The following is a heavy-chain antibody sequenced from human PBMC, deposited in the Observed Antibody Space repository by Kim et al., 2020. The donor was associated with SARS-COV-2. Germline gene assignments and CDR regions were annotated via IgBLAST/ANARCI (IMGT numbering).Heavy chain of an antibody. J-gene: IGHJ4*02. CDR3: ARDRRYSLDY. CDR1: GFTFTNYW. V-gene: IGHV3-7*01. Sequence: GGSLRLSCAASGFTFTNYWMSWVRQAPGKGLEWVSRIKEDGGGTDYGNSVKGRFTISRDTAKNALYLQMNSLRVEDTGIYYCARDRRYSLDYWGQGTRVTVSS. CDR2: IKEDGGGT. D-gene: IGHD2-15*01.